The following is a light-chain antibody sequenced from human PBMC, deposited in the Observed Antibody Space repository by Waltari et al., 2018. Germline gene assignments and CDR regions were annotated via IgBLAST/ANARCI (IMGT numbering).Light chain of an antibody. Sequence: EIVLTQSPATLSLSPGERATLFCRASQSVSSYLAWYQQKPGQAPRLLIYDSSNRAPGIPAMFSCSGSGTGFTLTISSLEPEDFAVYYCQHRSSWPLTFGGGTKVEIK. J-gene: IGKJ4*01. CDR1: QSVSSY. CDR2: DSS. CDR3: QHRSSWPLT. V-gene: IGKV3-11*01.